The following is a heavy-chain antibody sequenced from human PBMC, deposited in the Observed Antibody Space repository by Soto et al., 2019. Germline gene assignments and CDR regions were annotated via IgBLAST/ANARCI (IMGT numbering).Heavy chain of an antibody. CDR1: GYSISSGYY. D-gene: IGHD3-10*01. CDR3: ARDVLLWFGEYWFDP. V-gene: IGHV4-38-2*01. J-gene: IGHJ5*02. Sequence: SATLSLTFAVSGYSISSGYYWGWIRQPPGKGLEWIGSIYHSGSTYYNPSLKSRVTISVDTSKNQFSLKLSSVTAADTAVYYCARDVLLWFGEYWFDPWGQGTLVTVAA. CDR2: IYHSGST.